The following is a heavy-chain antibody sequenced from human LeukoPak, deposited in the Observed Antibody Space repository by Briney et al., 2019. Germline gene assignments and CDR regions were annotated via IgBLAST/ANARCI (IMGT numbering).Heavy chain of an antibody. CDR3: AKDRPEDCSGGSCYSPGYFDY. Sequence: GGSLRLSCAASGFTFSSYGMHWVRQAPGKGLEWVAVIWYDGSNEYYADSVKGRFTISRDSSKNTLYLQMNSLRAEDTAVYYCAKDRPEDCSGGSCYSPGYFDYWGQGTLVTVSS. CDR1: GFTFSSYG. D-gene: IGHD2-15*01. V-gene: IGHV3-33*06. J-gene: IGHJ4*02. CDR2: IWYDGSNE.